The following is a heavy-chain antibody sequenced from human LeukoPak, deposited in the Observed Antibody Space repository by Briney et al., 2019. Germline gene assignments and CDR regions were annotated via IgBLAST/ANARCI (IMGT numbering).Heavy chain of an antibody. CDR2: INYSGRT. Sequence: PSQTLSLTCTVSGGSISSSEYYWGWIRQPPGKGLEWIASINYSGRTYYSVSLKSRVTISVDTSKNQFSLQLSSVTAADTAVFYCARRGSGKDWFDPWGQGTLVTVSS. J-gene: IGHJ5*02. V-gene: IGHV4-39*01. CDR1: GGSISSSEYY. CDR3: ARRGSGKDWFDP. D-gene: IGHD3-16*01.